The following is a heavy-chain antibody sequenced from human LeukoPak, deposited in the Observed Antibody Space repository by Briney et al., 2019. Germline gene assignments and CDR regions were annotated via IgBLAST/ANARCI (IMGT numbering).Heavy chain of an antibody. V-gene: IGHV3-7*01. CDR2: IKKDGSEK. Sequence: PGGSLRLSCAVSGFTFSSYVMSWVRQAPGKGLEWVANIKKDGSEKYYVDSVKGRFTISRDNAKNSLYLQMNSLRAEDTAVYYCAREVEYSGSAFDYWGQGTLVTVSS. J-gene: IGHJ4*02. D-gene: IGHD1-26*01. CDR3: AREVEYSGSAFDY. CDR1: GFTFSSYV.